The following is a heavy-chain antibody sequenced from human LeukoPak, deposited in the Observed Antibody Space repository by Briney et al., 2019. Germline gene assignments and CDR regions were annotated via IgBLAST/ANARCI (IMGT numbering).Heavy chain of an antibody. V-gene: IGHV3-33*08. CDR2: IWYDGSKK. CDR1: GFTFSSYG. D-gene: IGHD6-19*01. J-gene: IGHJ6*02. CDR3: ARDQGEVAGKYYYYYGMDV. Sequence: GRSLRLSCAASGFTFSSYGMHWVRQAPGKGLEWVALIWYDGSKKYYADSVKGRFTISRDNSKNTLYLEMNSLGAEDTAVYYCARDQGEVAGKYYYYYGMDVWGQGTTVTVSS.